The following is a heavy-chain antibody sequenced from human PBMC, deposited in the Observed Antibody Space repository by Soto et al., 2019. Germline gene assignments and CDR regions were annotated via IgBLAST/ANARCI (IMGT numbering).Heavy chain of an antibody. V-gene: IGHV1-2*04. D-gene: IGHD6-19*01. Sequence: VKRSFKASGYTFTGYYMHWLRQAPGQGLEWMGWINPNFGGTNYAQKFQGWVTMTRDTSISTAYMELSRLRSDDTAVYYCARTAVAGTSLDYLGQGTLVTVS. CDR2: INPNFGGT. CDR1: GYTFTGYY. J-gene: IGHJ4*02. CDR3: ARTAVAGTSLDY.